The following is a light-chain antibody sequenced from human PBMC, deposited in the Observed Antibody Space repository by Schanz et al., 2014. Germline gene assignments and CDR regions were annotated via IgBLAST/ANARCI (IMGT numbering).Light chain of an antibody. Sequence: QSVLAQPPSASEPPGQRVSISCSGGRSNIGSNSVNWYQQLPGTAPKLVIYSNNRRPSGVPDRFSGSKSGTSASLAISGLQSEDEADYYCSSYTSSSTSVVFGGGTKLTV. CDR3: SSYTSSSTSVV. V-gene: IGLV1-44*01. CDR2: SNN. J-gene: IGLJ2*01. CDR1: RSNIGSNS.